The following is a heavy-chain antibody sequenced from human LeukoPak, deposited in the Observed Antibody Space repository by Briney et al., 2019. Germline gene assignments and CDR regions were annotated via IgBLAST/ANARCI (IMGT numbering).Heavy chain of an antibody. CDR2: INPNSGGT. J-gene: IGHJ4*02. V-gene: IGHV1-2*02. CDR3: AGRSYGYYGSGSYYSDY. Sequence: GASVKVSCKASGYTFTGYYMHWVRQAPGQGLEWMGWINPNSGGTNYAQKFQGRVTMTRDTSISTAYMELSRLRSDDTAVYYCAGRSYGYYGSGSYYSDYWGQGTLVTVSS. CDR1: GYTFTGYY. D-gene: IGHD3-10*01.